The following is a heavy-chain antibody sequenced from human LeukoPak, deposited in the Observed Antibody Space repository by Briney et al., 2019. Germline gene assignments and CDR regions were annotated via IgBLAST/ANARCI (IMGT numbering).Heavy chain of an antibody. CDR3: AKMGDSGYEFDY. J-gene: IGHJ4*02. CDR1: GFTFSSYG. Sequence: GGSLRLSCAASGFTFSSYGMHWVCQAPGKGLEWVAVISYDGSNKYYADSVKGRFTISRDNSKNTLYLQMNSLRAEDTAVYYCAKMGDSGYEFDYWGQGTLVTVSS. CDR2: ISYDGSNK. D-gene: IGHD5-12*01. V-gene: IGHV3-30*18.